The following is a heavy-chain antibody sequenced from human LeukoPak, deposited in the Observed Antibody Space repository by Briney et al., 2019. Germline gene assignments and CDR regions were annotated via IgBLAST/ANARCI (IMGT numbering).Heavy chain of an antibody. CDR3: ARGGILWWRAFDI. J-gene: IGHJ3*02. CDR1: GGSFSGYY. D-gene: IGHD2-21*01. CDR2: INHSGST. V-gene: IGHV4-34*01. Sequence: SETLSLTCAVYGGSFSGYYWSWIRQPPGKGLEWIGEINHSGSTNYNPSLKSRVTISVDTSKNQFSLKLSSVTAAGTAVYYCARGGILWWRAFDIWGQGTMVTVSS.